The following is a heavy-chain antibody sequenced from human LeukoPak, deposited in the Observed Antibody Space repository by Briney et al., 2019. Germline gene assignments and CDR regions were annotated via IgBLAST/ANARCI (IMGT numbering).Heavy chain of an antibody. CDR2: INPNSGGT. V-gene: IGHV1-2*02. Sequence: ASVKVSCKASGYTFTGYYMHWVRQAPGQGLEWMGWINPNSGGTNYAQKFQGRVTMTRDTSTSTVYMELSSLRSEDTAVYYCAREGLRAQHWGQGTLVTVSS. J-gene: IGHJ1*01. CDR3: AREGLRAQH. CDR1: GYTFTGYY. D-gene: IGHD5-12*01.